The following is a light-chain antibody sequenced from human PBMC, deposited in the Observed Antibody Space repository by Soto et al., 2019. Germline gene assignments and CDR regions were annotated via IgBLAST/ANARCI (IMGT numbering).Light chain of an antibody. CDR1: QGLSSV. CDR2: AAS. J-gene: IGKJ5*01. Sequence: DIQLTQSPSFLSASVGDRVTIPGRASQGLSSVLAWYQQKPGKAPKLLIYAASTLQSGVPSRFSGSGSGTEFTLTISSLQPEDFATYYCQQLNSYPITFGQGTRLEIK. CDR3: QQLNSYPIT. V-gene: IGKV1-9*01.